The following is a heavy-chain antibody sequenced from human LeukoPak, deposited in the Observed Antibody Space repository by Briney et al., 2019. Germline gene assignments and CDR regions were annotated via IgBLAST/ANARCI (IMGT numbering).Heavy chain of an antibody. CDR2: INSDGSST. V-gene: IGHV3-74*01. CDR3: ARGGTSSYSSTRHFWGGNYYFDY. D-gene: IGHD2-2*01. J-gene: IGHJ4*02. CDR1: GFTFSSYW. Sequence: RTGGSLRLSCAASGFTFSSYWMHWVRQAPGKGLVWVSRINSDGSSTSYADSVKGRFTISRDNARNSLYLQVNSLRAEDTAVYYCARGGTSSYSSTRHFWGGNYYFDYWGQGSLVTVSS.